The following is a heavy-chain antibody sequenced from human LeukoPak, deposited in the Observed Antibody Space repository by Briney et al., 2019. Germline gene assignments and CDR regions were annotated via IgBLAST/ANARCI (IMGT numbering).Heavy chain of an antibody. CDR1: GGSFSGYY. Sequence: KPSETLSLTCAVYGGSFSGYYWSWIRQPPGKGLEWIGEINHSGSTNYNPSLKSRVTISVDTSKKQFSLKLSSVTAADTAVYYCARALSIAVAGTAFDYWGQGTLVTVSS. CDR3: ARALSIAVAGTAFDY. V-gene: IGHV4-34*01. CDR2: INHSGST. J-gene: IGHJ4*02. D-gene: IGHD6-19*01.